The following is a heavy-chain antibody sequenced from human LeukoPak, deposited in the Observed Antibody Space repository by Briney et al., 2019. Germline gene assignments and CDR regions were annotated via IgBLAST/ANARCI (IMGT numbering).Heavy chain of an antibody. CDR1: GFTFSSYD. CDR2: ISSDGGRT. CDR3: ARDFKRANYESSAYLVDY. J-gene: IGHJ4*02. V-gene: IGHV3-74*01. D-gene: IGHD3-22*01. Sequence: GGSLRLSCAASGFTFSSYDMHWVRQAPGKGLVWVSRISSDGGRTNYADSVKGRFTISRDNARNTLYLQMNSLRAEDTAVYFCARDFKRANYESSAYLVDYWGQGTLVTVSS.